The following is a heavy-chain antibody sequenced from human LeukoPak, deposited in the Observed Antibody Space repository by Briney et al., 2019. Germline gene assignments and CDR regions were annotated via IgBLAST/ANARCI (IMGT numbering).Heavy chain of an antibody. CDR3: AGGPDYYGSGSYYNGVRDY. D-gene: IGHD3-10*01. J-gene: IGHJ4*02. V-gene: IGHV3-23*01. Sequence: GGSLRLSCAASGFTFSSYAMSWVRQAPGKGLEWVSAISGSGGSTYYADSVKGRFTISRDNSKNTLYLQMNSLRAEDTAVYYRAGGPDYYGSGSYYNGVRDYWGQGTLVTVSS. CDR1: GFTFSSYA. CDR2: ISGSGGST.